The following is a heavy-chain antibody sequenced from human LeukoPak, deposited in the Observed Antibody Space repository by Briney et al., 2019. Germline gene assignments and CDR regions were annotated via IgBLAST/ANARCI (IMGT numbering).Heavy chain of an antibody. CDR3: ARGDYYGSTYYYYGMDV. CDR2: INHSGST. Sequence: SETLSLTCAVYGGSFSGYYWSWIRQPPGKGLEWIGEINHSGSTNYNPSLKSRVTISVDTSKNQFSLKLSSVTAADTAVYYCARGDYYGSTYYYYGMDVWGQGTTVTVSS. D-gene: IGHD3-10*01. V-gene: IGHV4-34*01. CDR1: GGSFSGYY. J-gene: IGHJ6*02.